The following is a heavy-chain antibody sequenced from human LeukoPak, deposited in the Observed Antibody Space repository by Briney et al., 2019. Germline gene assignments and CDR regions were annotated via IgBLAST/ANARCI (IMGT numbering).Heavy chain of an antibody. CDR3: ARVRGYYDT. CDR2: IFYTGST. Sequence: SETLSLTCTVSGGSIGSSRYSWGWIRQTPGKGLEWIGSIFYTGSTYYNPSLKSRITISQDTSKSQFSLKLSSVTAADTAVYYCARVRGYYDTWGQGTLVTVSS. V-gene: IGHV4-39*02. J-gene: IGHJ5*02. D-gene: IGHD3-22*01. CDR1: GGSIGSSRYS.